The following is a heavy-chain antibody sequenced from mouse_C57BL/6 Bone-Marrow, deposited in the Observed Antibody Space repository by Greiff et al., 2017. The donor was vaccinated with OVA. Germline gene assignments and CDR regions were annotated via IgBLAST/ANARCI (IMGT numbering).Heavy chain of an antibody. CDR2: ISDGGSNT. CDR1: GFTFSSYA. Sequence: EVKLVESGGGLVKPGGSLKLSCAASGFTFSSYAMSWVRQTPEKRLEWVATISDGGSNTYYPDNVKGRFTISRANAKNNLYLQMDHLRYEDTAMYYCANDYDGGAWFAYWGQGTLVTVSA. J-gene: IGHJ3*01. D-gene: IGHD2-4*01. V-gene: IGHV5-4*03. CDR3: ANDYDGGAWFAY.